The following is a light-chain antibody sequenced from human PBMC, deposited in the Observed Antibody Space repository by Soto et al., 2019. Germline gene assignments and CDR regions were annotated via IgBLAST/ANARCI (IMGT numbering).Light chain of an antibody. CDR3: ASYASSNTVL. CDR1: SRDIGGYNY. Sequence: QSALTQPASVSGSPGQSITISCTGTSRDIGGYNYVSWYQQHPGKAPKLMIYDVSDRPSGVSNRFSGSKSGNTASLTISGLQAEDEADYYCASYASSNTVLFGGGTKLTVL. J-gene: IGLJ2*01. V-gene: IGLV2-14*03. CDR2: DVS.